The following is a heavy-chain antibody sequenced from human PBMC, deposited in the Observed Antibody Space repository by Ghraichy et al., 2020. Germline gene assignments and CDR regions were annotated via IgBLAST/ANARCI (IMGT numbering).Heavy chain of an antibody. CDR1: GGSISSYY. CDR2: IYYSGST. D-gene: IGHD5-12*01. CDR3: ARVGVRGYDFDY. J-gene: IGHJ4*02. Sequence: SETLSLTCTVSGGSISSYYWSWIRQPPGKGLEWIGYIYYSGSTNYNPSLKSRVTISVDTSKNQFSLKLSSVTAADTAVYYCARVGVRGYDFDYWGQGTLVTVSS. V-gene: IGHV4-59*01.